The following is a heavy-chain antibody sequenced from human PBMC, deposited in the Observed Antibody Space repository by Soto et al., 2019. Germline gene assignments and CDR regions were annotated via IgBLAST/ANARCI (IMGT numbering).Heavy chain of an antibody. Sequence: SETLSITCAVYGGSFSGYYWSWTRQPPGKGLEWIGEINHSGSTNYNPYLKSRVTISVDTSKNQFSLKLSSVTAADTAVYYRARGEFGMVNWFDPWGQGTLVTVSS. V-gene: IGHV4-34*01. D-gene: IGHD3-10*01. CDR3: ARGEFGMVNWFDP. J-gene: IGHJ5*02. CDR1: GGSFSGYY. CDR2: INHSGST.